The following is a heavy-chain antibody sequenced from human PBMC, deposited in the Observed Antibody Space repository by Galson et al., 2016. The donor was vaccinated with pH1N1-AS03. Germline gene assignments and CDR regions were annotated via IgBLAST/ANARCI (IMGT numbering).Heavy chain of an antibody. V-gene: IGHV3-11*01. CDR1: GFTFSDYY. CDR3: ARDRHDSSAYMRSLGY. D-gene: IGHD3-22*01. J-gene: IGHJ4*02. CDR2: IGNSGSAI. Sequence: SLGLSCAASGFTFSDYYMSWIRQAPGKGLEWVSYIGNSGSAIYYADSVKGRFTVSRDNAKNSLSLQMNSLRAEDTAVYYCARDRHDSSAYMRSLGYWGQGTLVTVST.